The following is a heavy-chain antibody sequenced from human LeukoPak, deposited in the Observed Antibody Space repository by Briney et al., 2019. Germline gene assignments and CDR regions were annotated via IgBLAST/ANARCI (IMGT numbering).Heavy chain of an antibody. J-gene: IGHJ4*02. CDR2: IIPIFGTA. CDR3: ASASSSWERTFDY. D-gene: IGHD6-13*01. V-gene: IGHV1-69*06. Sequence: SVKVSCKASGGTFSSYAISWVRQAPGQGLEWMGGIIPIFGTANYAQKFQGRVTITADKSTSTAYMELSSLRSEDTAVYYCASASSSWERTFDYWGQGALVTVSS. CDR1: GGTFSSYA.